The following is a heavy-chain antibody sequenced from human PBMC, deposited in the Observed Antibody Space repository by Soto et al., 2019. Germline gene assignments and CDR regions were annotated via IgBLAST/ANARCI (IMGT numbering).Heavy chain of an antibody. D-gene: IGHD6-6*01. CDR2: VYYIGRA. J-gene: IGHJ5*02. V-gene: IGHV4-59*01. Sequence: KSSETLSLTCTVSGGSINNYYWSWIRQPPGKGLEWIGYVYYIGRANYNPSLKSRVTMSLDTSKTQFSLKLTSVTTADTAVYYCASQYYGRSSSSSFDPWGQGTLVTVSS. CDR1: GGSINNYY. CDR3: ASQYYGRSSSSSFDP.